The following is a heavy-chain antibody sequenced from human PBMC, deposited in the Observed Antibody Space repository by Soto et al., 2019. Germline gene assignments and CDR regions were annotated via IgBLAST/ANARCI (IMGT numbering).Heavy chain of an antibody. CDR2: ISPYSGKT. J-gene: IGHJ4*02. V-gene: IGHV1-18*01. D-gene: IGHD1-1*01. CDR3: KRNVVNIGTTGGIDH. CDR1: GYTFTIYG. Sequence: QVQLVQSGVEVKKPGDSVKVSCKAAGYTFTIYGISWVRQAPGQGLEWMGWISPYSGKTSYTQKFQDEVTMTTDTSTAAAYMELRNLRPDDTAMYHCKRNVVNIGTTGGIDHWGQGTQVTVSS.